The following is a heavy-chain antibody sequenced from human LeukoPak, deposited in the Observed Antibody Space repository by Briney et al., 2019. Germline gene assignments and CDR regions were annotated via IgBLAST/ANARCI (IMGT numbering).Heavy chain of an antibody. J-gene: IGHJ4*02. CDR2: IYYSGSI. V-gene: IGHV4-39*01. Sequence: PSETLSLTCIVSGDFLSGVRYYWGGIRQSPGKGLAWIGSIYYSGSIFYNASFESRLTLSVDTSKNQFYLKMRFLTAADTAVYYCARLCQLTSCPNFDYWGQRSQVTVSS. D-gene: IGHD2-2*01. CDR1: GDFLSGVRYY. CDR3: ARLCQLTSCPNFDY.